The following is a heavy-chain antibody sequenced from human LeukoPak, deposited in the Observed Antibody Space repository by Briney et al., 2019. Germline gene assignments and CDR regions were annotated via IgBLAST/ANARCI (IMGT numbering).Heavy chain of an antibody. D-gene: IGHD2-21*01. J-gene: IGHJ4*02. Sequence: ASVKVSCXASGYTFTSYYMHWVRQAPRQGLEWMGIINPSGGSTSYAQKFQGRVTMTRDTPTSTVYMELSSLRSEDTAVYYCAREGQYPIPFDYWGQGTLVTVSS. CDR2: INPSGGST. V-gene: IGHV1-46*01. CDR3: AREGQYPIPFDY. CDR1: GYTFTSYY.